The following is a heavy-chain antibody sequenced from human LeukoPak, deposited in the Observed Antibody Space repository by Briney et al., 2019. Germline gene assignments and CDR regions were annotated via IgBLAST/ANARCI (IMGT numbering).Heavy chain of an antibody. CDR1: GGTFSSYA. V-gene: IGHV1-69*01. J-gene: IGHJ4*02. D-gene: IGHD4-17*01. CDR2: IIPIFGTA. CDR3: ARGRPGGTVTHTRYFDY. Sequence: GASVKVSCKASGGTFSSYAISWVRQAPGQGLEWMGGIIPIFGTANYAQKFQGRVTITADESASTAYIELSSLRSEDTAVYYCARGRPGGTVTHTRYFDYWGQGTLVTVSS.